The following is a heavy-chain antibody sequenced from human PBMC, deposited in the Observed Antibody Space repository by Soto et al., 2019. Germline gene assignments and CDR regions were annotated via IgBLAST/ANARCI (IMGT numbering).Heavy chain of an antibody. CDR2: INSDGSST. Sequence: GSLRLSCAASGFTFSSYWMHWVRQAPGKGLVWVSRINSDGSSTSYADSVKGRFTISRDNAKNSLYLQMDSLRAEDTAVYYCAREMTPYYFDYWGQGTLVTVSS. D-gene: IGHD2-15*01. V-gene: IGHV3-74*01. CDR3: AREMTPYYFDY. CDR1: GFTFSSYW. J-gene: IGHJ4*02.